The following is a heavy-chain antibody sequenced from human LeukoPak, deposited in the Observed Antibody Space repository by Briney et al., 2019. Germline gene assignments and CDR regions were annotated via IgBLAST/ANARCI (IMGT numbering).Heavy chain of an antibody. CDR3: ATDIIVGARSFNY. V-gene: IGHV4-34*01. CDR1: GGSVSGYY. Sequence: SETLSLTCAVYGGSVSGYYWSWIRQPPGKGLEWIGEINHSGSTNYNPSLKSRVTISVDTSKNQFSLKLSSVTAADTAVYYCATDIIVGARSFNYWGQGTLVTVSS. CDR2: INHSGST. D-gene: IGHD1-26*01. J-gene: IGHJ4*02.